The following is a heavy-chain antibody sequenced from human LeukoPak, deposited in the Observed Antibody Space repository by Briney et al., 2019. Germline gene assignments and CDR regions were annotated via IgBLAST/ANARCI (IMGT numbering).Heavy chain of an antibody. CDR3: ARGGTGATRDDTFDI. V-gene: IGHV3-21*01. J-gene: IGHJ3*02. CDR1: GFTFSSYS. Sequence: GGFLRLSRADSGFTFSSYSMNWVRQAPGKGLEWVSSISSGSSHIFYADSVKGRFTISRENARNSLYLQMNSLRAEDTAVYYCARGGTGATRDDTFDIWGQGTMVTVSS. D-gene: IGHD1-7*01. CDR2: ISSGSSHI.